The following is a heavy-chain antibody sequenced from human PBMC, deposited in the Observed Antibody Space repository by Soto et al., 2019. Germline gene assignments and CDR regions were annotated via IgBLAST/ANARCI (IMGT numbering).Heavy chain of an antibody. CDR3: ARDHSVGYYYYGMDV. CDR1: GYTFTGYY. V-gene: IGHV1-2*04. D-gene: IGHD2-2*01. Sequence: ASVKVSCKASGYTFTGYYMHWVRQAPGQGREWMGWINPNSGGTNYAQKFQGWVTMTRDTSISTAYMELSRLRSDDTAVYYCARDHSVGYYYYGMDVWGQGXTVTVSS. J-gene: IGHJ6*02. CDR2: INPNSGGT.